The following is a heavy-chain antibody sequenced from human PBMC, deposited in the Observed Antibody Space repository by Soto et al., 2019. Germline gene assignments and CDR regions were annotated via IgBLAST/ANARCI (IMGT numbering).Heavy chain of an antibody. V-gene: IGHV3-48*03. Sequence: PGGALRLSCAASGFIFSSYEMNWVRQAPGKGPEWVSYISSSGSTLYYADSVKGRFTISRDNAKNSLYLQMNSLRAEDTAVYYCARDGCSSTSCSGIRRTNYYYYYGTDVWGQGTTVIVS. J-gene: IGHJ6*02. CDR1: GFIFSSYE. CDR3: ARDGCSSTSCSGIRRTNYYYYYGTDV. D-gene: IGHD2-2*01. CDR2: ISSSGSTL.